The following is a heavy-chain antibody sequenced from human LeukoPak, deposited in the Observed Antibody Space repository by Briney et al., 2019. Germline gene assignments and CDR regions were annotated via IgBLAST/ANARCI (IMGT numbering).Heavy chain of an antibody. D-gene: IGHD3-10*01. CDR1: GYTFTSYG. J-gene: IGHJ4*02. CDR3: ARLVGYGSGSYYSSRIRNYFDY. CDR2: ISAYNGNT. Sequence: ASVKVSCKASGYTFTSYGISWVRQAPGQGLEWMGWISAYNGNTNYAQKLQGRVTVTTDTSTSTAYMELRSLRSDDTAVYYCARLVGYGSGSYYSSRIRNYFDYWGQGTLVTVSS. V-gene: IGHV1-18*01.